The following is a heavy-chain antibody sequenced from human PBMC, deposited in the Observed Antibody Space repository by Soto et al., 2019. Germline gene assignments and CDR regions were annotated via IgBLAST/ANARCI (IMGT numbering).Heavy chain of an antibody. D-gene: IGHD3-16*01. Sequence: SHTIDLTRDPSGPSVSSNIPARDCTRQSTARGSQWLGGTYYRSNWYTDYAVSVLSRITINPDTSENQFSLQLISMSAEDAAVYYCARSLGGPRDSWGQGTMVTGSS. J-gene: IGHJ4*02. CDR3: ARSLGGPRDS. V-gene: IGHV6-1*01. CDR1: GPSVSSNIPA. CDR2: TYYRSNWYT.